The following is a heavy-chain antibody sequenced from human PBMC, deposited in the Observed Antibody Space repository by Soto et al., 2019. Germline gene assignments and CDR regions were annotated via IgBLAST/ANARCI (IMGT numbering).Heavy chain of an antibody. CDR1: GFNFRDSA. D-gene: IGHD5-18*01. Sequence: EVQLVESGGGLVQPGGSLKLSCAASGFNFRDSAMHWVRQASGKGLEWVGRIRNKTNNYATAFNAPVKGRFTISRDDSKSMVYLQMNSLKLDDTAVYYWTSRRDWTAVDPLDYWGQGTLFTVSS. CDR3: TSRRDWTAVDPLDY. CDR2: IRNKTNNYAT. J-gene: IGHJ4*02. V-gene: IGHV3-73*02.